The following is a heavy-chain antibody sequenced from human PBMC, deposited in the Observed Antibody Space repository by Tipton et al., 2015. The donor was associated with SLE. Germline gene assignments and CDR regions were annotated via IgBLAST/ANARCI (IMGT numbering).Heavy chain of an antibody. Sequence: TLSLTCTVSGGSISSDDYYWTWIRQHPGKGLEWIGHMSYSGSTYYNPSLKSRITISVDTSKNHFSLKLSSVTAADTAVYYCARGGLYWLDWGQGTLVTVSS. CDR2: MSYSGST. CDR3: ARGGLYWLD. D-gene: IGHD2-8*02. V-gene: IGHV4-31*03. CDR1: GGSISSDDYY. J-gene: IGHJ4*02.